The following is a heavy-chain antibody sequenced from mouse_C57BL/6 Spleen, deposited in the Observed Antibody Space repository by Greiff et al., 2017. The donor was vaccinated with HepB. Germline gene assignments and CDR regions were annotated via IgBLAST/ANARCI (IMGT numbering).Heavy chain of an antibody. D-gene: IGHD2-4*01. J-gene: IGHJ3*01. CDR3: ARYDYDGDFAY. V-gene: IGHV1-64*01. CDR2: IHPNSGST. CDR1: GYTFTSYW. Sequence: VQLQQPGAELVKPGASVKLSCKASGYTFTSYWMHWVKQRPGQGLEWIGMIHPNSGSTNYNEKFKSKATLTVDKSSNTAYMQLSSLTSEDSAVYYCARYDYDGDFAYWGQGTLVTVSA.